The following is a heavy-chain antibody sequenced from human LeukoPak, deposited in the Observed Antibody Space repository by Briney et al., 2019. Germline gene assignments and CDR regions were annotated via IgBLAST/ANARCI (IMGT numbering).Heavy chain of an antibody. Sequence: PSETLSLTRTVSGGSISSYYWSWIRQPPGKGLEWIGYIYYSGSTNYNPSLKSRVTISVDTSKNQFSLKLSSVTAADTAVYYCAGGYSYGRSFDYWGQGTLVTVSS. D-gene: IGHD5-18*01. CDR1: GGSISSYY. CDR2: IYYSGST. V-gene: IGHV4-59*01. CDR3: AGGYSYGRSFDY. J-gene: IGHJ4*02.